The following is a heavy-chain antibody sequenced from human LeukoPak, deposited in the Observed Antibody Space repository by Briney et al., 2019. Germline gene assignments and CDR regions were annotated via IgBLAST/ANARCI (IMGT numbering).Heavy chain of an antibody. D-gene: IGHD3-9*01. CDR1: GFTFSSYS. V-gene: IGHV3-21*01. Sequence: PGGSLRLSCAASGFTFSSYSMNWVRQAPGKGLEWVSSISSSSSYIYYADSVKGRFTISRDNAKNSLYLQMNSLRAEDTAVYYWAPLYYDILTGYYPDYGGRGTRFTASS. J-gene: IGHJ4*02. CDR2: ISSSSSYI. CDR3: APLYYDILTGYYPDY.